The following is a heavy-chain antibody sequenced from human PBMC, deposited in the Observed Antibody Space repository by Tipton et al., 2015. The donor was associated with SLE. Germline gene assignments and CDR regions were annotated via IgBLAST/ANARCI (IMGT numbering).Heavy chain of an antibody. CDR1: GGSFTGYF. CDR2: INHSGST. J-gene: IGHJ4*02. CDR3: ARSMRVGSEDY. Sequence: TLSLTCAVYGGSFTGYFWSWIRQPPGKRLEWIGEINHSGSTNYNPSLKSRVTISVDTSKNQFSLKLSSVTAADTAVYYCARSMRVGSEDYWGQGTLVTVSS. D-gene: IGHD6-19*01. V-gene: IGHV4-34*01.